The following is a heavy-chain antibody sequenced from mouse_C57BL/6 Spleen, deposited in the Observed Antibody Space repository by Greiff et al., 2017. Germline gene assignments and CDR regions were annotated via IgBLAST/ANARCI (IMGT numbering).Heavy chain of an antibody. Sequence: EVKLMESGGGLVQPGGSLSLSCAASGFTFTDYYMSWVRQPPGKALEWLGCIRTKANGYTTEYSASVKGRFTISRDNSQSILYLQMNALRAEDSATYYCARYPQLTGRYFDVWGTGTTVTVAS. CDR1: GFTFTDYY. V-gene: IGHV7-3*01. J-gene: IGHJ1*03. CDR2: IRTKANGYTT. CDR3: ARYPQLTGRYFDV. D-gene: IGHD4-1*01.